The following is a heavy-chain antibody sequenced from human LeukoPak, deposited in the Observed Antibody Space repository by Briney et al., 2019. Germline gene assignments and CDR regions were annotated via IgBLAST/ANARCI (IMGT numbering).Heavy chain of an antibody. V-gene: IGHV5-51*01. CDR3: ARLSNWFDP. CDR2: IYPNDFDT. CDR1: GYSFTTYW. Sequence: GESLKISCKASGYSFTTYWIGWGRQMPGKGLEWMGIIYPNDFDTRYSPSFQGHVTISVDRSISTAYLQWSSLKASDTAMYYCARLSNWFDPWGQGTLVTVSS. J-gene: IGHJ5*02.